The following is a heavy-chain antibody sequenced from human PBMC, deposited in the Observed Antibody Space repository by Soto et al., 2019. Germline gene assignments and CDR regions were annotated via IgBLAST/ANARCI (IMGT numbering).Heavy chain of an antibody. Sequence: QVQLVQSGAEMKKPGASVRVSCKASGYTFTSYAIHWVRQAPGQTLEWMGWINAGNGNTKYSEKFQGRVTITRDTYASTAYMEVSRLISEDTAVYYCAKDFDYYYYAMDVWGQGTTVTVSS. D-gene: IGHD3-3*01. J-gene: IGHJ6*02. CDR3: AKDFDYYYYAMDV. CDR2: INAGNGNT. V-gene: IGHV1-3*01. CDR1: GYTFTSYA.